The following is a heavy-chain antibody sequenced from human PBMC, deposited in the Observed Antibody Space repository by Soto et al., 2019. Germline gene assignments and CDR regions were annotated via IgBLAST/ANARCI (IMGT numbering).Heavy chain of an antibody. D-gene: IGHD1-20*01. Sequence: EVQLVESGGGLVQPGGSLRLSCAASGFTFSAYWMSWVRQTPGKGLEWVANIKHDGSEKYYVDSVKGRFTISRDNAKNSLFLEMNSLRAEDTAVFHCAIITRGFSMDVWGQGTTVTVSS. J-gene: IGHJ6*02. CDR2: IKHDGSEK. CDR1: GFTFSAYW. V-gene: IGHV3-7*01. CDR3: AIITRGFSMDV.